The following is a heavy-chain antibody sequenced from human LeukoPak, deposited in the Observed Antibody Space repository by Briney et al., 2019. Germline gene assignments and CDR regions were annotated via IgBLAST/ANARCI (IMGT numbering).Heavy chain of an antibody. J-gene: IGHJ4*02. Sequence: SETLSLTCTVSGGSISSYYWSWIRQPPGRGLQWIGYIYYSGGTTYNPSLKSRVTISVDTSKNQFSLKLSSVTAADTAVYYCARLRGFHIEYWGQGTLVTVSS. CDR1: GGSISSYY. CDR2: IYYSGGT. D-gene: IGHD5-12*01. V-gene: IGHV4-59*12. CDR3: ARLRGFHIEY.